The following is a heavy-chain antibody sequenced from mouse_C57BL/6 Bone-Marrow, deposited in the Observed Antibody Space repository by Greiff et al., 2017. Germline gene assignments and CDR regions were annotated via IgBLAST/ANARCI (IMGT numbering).Heavy chain of an antibody. CDR3: AREWYYYGSSPYYYAMDY. CDR1: GYTFPSYG. J-gene: IGHJ4*01. Sequence: VQLQQSGAELARPGASVKLSCKASGYTFPSYGISWVKQRTGQGLEWIGEIYPRSGNTYYNEKFKGKATLTADKCSSTAYMELRSLTSEDSAVYFCAREWYYYGSSPYYYAMDYWGQGTSVTVSS. V-gene: IGHV1-81*01. D-gene: IGHD1-1*01. CDR2: IYPRSGNT.